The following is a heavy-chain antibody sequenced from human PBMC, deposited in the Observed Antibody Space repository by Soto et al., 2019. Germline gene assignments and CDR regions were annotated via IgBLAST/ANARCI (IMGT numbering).Heavy chain of an antibody. CDR2: IDPSDSYT. CDR1: GYSSTSYW. D-gene: IGHD3-10*01. J-gene: IGHJ6*02. Sequence: PGESLKISCKGSGYSSTSYWISWVRQMPGKGLEWMGRIDPSDSYTNYSPSFQGHVTISADKSISTAYLQWSSLKASDTAMYYCARRLYYGSGSYYTAPGYGMDVWGQGTKVTVSS. CDR3: ARRLYYGSGSYYTAPGYGMDV. V-gene: IGHV5-10-1*01.